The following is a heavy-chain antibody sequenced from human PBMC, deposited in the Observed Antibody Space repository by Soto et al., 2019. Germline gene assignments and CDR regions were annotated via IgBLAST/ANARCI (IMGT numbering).Heavy chain of an antibody. CDR2: VSGIGDRT. CDR1: GFSFSSYA. Sequence: GGSLRLSCAVSGFSFSSYAMNWVRQTPGKGLEWVSRVSGIGDRTHYADSVKGRFTISRDNSKNTLYLQMNSLRAEDTAVYYCAKGYTVIISDAMDRDAFHVWGQGTMVTVSS. V-gene: IGHV3-23*01. J-gene: IGHJ3*01. CDR3: AKGYTVIISDAMDRDAFHV. D-gene: IGHD2-2*03.